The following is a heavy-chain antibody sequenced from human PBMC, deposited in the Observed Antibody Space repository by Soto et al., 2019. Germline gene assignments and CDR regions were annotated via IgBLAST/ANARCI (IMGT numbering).Heavy chain of an antibody. CDR2: MIPNIGNT. V-gene: IGHV1-8*01. Sequence: ASVKVSCKASGYTFTSYDINWVRQATGQGLEWMGWMIPNIGNTGYAQKFQGRVTMTTNTSMSAAYMELSSLRSEDTAVYYCARDTYCGGDCYSHYWGQGTLVTVSS. J-gene: IGHJ4*02. D-gene: IGHD2-21*02. CDR3: ARDTYCGGDCYSHY. CDR1: GYTFTSYD.